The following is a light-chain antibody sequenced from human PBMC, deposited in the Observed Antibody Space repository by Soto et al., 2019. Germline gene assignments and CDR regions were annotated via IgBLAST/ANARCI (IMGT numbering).Light chain of an antibody. J-gene: IGKJ4*01. CDR2: GAS. Sequence: VRTQSPATLSVSPGERSTLSCRASQSVSSNLAWYQQKPGQATRLIIYGASTRATGITDRFSGSGSGTEFTLTIRSMQSEDFAVYYCQKCNNWPLTRGGGTKVDTK. V-gene: IGKV3-15*01. CDR3: QKCNNWPLT. CDR1: QSVSSN.